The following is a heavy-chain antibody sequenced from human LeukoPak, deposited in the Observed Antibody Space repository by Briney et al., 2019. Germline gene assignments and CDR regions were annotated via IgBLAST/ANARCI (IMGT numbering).Heavy chain of an antibody. CDR3: ARRNSSSWYDY. V-gene: IGHV5-51*01. CDR2: IYPGDSDT. J-gene: IGHJ4*02. CDR1: GYSFTSYW. Sequence: GESLKISCKGSGYSFTSYWIGWGRQMPGKGLEGMGIIYPGDSDTRYSPSFQGQVNIPADKSISTAYLQWSSLKASDTAMYYCARRNSSSWYDYWGQGTLVTVSS. D-gene: IGHD6-13*01.